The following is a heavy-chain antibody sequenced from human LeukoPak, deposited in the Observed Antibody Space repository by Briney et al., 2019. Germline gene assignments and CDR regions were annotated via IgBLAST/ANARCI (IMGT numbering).Heavy chain of an antibody. D-gene: IGHD6-13*01. CDR2: IYYSGST. CDR1: GGSISSSSYY. CDR3: ARGEQLVTPNFDY. Sequence: PSETLSLTCTVSGGSISSSSYYWGWIRQPPGKGLEWIGSIYYSGSTYYNPSLKSRVTISVDTSKNQFSLKLSSVTAADTAVYYCARGEQLVTPNFDYWGQGTLVTVSS. J-gene: IGHJ4*02. V-gene: IGHV4-39*07.